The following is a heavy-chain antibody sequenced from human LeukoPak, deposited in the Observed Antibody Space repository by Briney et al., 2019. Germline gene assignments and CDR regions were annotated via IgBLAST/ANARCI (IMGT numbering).Heavy chain of an antibody. CDR2: IYPGDSDT. V-gene: IGHV5-51*01. J-gene: IGHJ4*02. Sequence: GESLKISRKGSGYSFTSYWIGWVRQMPGKGLEWMGIIYPGDSDTRYSPSFQGQVTISADKSISTAYLQWSSLKASDTAMYYCARHVGCSSTSCYRPLFDYWGQGTLVTVSS. CDR1: GYSFTSYW. D-gene: IGHD2-2*01. CDR3: ARHVGCSSTSCYRPLFDY.